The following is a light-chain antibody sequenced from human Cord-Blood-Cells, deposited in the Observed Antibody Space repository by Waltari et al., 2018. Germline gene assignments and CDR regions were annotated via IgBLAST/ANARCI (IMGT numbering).Light chain of an antibody. J-gene: IGLJ3*02. CDR3: SSYTSSSTWV. CDR1: SSHAGGYNY. CDR2: EVS. Sequence: QSALTQPASVSGSPGQSITRSCPGTSSHAGGYNYVSWYQQHPGKAPKLMIYEVSNRPSGVSNRFSGSKSGNTASLTISGLQAEDEADYYCSSYTSSSTWVFGGGTKLTVL. V-gene: IGLV2-14*01.